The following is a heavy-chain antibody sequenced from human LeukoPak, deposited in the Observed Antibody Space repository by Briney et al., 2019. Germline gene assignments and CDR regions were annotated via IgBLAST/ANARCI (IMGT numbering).Heavy chain of an antibody. J-gene: IGHJ4*02. Sequence: QAGGSLRLSCAASGFTFSHYAMHWVRQAPGKGLEWVAVISYDGNHKYYADSVKARFTISRDNSKNTLYVQMNSLRAEDTAVYYCARARNGTLKYWGQGTLVTVCS. V-gene: IGHV3-30*01. CDR2: ISYDGNHK. CDR1: GFTFSHYA. CDR3: ARARNGTLKY. D-gene: IGHD1-26*01.